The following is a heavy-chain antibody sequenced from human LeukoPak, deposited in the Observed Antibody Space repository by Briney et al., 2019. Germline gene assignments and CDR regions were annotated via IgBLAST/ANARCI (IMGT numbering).Heavy chain of an antibody. Sequence: GGSLRLSCAASGFIFSSYSMNWVRQAPGKGLEWVSSISSSSSYIYYADSVKGRFTISRDNAKNSLYLQMNSLRAEDTAVYYCARDPRIAAAADPYWGQGTLVTVSS. V-gene: IGHV3-21*01. CDR3: ARDPRIAAAADPY. CDR1: GFIFSSYS. J-gene: IGHJ4*02. CDR2: ISSSSSYI. D-gene: IGHD6-13*01.